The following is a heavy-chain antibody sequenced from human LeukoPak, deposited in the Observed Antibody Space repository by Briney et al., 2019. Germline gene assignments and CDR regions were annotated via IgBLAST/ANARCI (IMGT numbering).Heavy chain of an antibody. D-gene: IGHD1/OR15-1a*01. Sequence: GGSLRLSCAASGFTFSSYAMRWVRQAPGKGLQWVSAIGGSGDPTYYADSVKSRFTISRDNSRNTLYLQMNGLRADDTAVYYCARKQSGQVCGMDVWGQGTTVTVSS. CDR3: ARKQSGQVCGMDV. CDR2: IGGSGDPT. V-gene: IGHV3-23*01. J-gene: IGHJ6*02. CDR1: GFTFSSYA.